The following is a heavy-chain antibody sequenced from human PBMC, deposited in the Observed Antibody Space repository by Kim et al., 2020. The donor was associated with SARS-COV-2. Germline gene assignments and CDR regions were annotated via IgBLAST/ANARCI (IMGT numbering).Heavy chain of an antibody. V-gene: IGHV3-48*03. CDR1: GFTFSSYE. J-gene: IGHJ6*02. CDR2: ISSSGSTI. CDR3: ARDPIVSTIGKYYYYGMDV. Sequence: GGSLRLSCAASGFTFSSYEMNWVRQAPGKGLEWVSYISSSGSTIYYADSVKGRFTISRDNAKNSLNLQMNSLRAEDTAVYYCARDPIVSTIGKYYYYGMDVWGQGTTVTVSS. D-gene: IGHD5-12*01.